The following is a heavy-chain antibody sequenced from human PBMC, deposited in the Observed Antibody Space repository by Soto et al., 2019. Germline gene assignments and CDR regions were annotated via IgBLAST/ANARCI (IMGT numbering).Heavy chain of an antibody. J-gene: IGHJ4*02. D-gene: IGHD6-19*01. V-gene: IGHV3-23*01. CDR1: GFTFSSYA. CDR3: AKDSSGWYGRRYYFDY. CDR2: ISGSGGST. Sequence: EVQLLESGGGLVQPGGSLRLSCAASGFTFSSYAMSWVRQAPGKGLEWVSAISGSGGSTYYADSVKGRFTISRDNSKNTLYLQMNSLRAKDTAVYYCAKDSSGWYGRRYYFDYWGQGTLVTVSS.